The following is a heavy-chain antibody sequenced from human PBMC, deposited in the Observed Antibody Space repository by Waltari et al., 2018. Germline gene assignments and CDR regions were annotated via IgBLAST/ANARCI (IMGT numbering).Heavy chain of an antibody. CDR3: ARARNPVQPYYYYYGMDV. CDR2: IIPIFGTA. V-gene: IGHV1-69*13. Sequence: QVQLVQSGAEGKKPGSSVKVSCKASGGTFSSYAIGWVRKAPGQGLEWMGGIIPIFGTANYAQKFQGRVTITADESTSTAYMELSSLRSEDTAVYYCARARNPVQPYYYYYGMDVWGQGTTVTVSS. J-gene: IGHJ6*02. D-gene: IGHD1-1*01. CDR1: GGTFSSYA.